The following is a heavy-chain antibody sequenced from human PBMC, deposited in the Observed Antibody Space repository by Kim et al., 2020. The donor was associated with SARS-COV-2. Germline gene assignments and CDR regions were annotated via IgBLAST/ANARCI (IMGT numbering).Heavy chain of an antibody. CDR1: GFTFSSYA. CDR2: ISGSGGST. J-gene: IGHJ6*02. V-gene: IGHV3-23*01. D-gene: IGHD6-19*01. Sequence: GGSLRLSCAASGFTFSSYAMSWVRQAPGKGLEWVSAISGSGGSTYYADSVKGRFTISRDNSKNTLYLQMNSLRAEDTAVYYCANIAVAPTTKNYYYYGMDVWGQGTTVTVSS. CDR3: ANIAVAPTTKNYYYYGMDV.